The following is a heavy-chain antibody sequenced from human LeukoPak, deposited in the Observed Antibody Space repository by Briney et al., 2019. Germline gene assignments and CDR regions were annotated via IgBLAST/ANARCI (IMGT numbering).Heavy chain of an antibody. Sequence: ASVKVSCKASGYTFTSYYMHWVRQAPGQGLEWMGIINPSGGSTSYAQKFQGRVTMTRDMSTSTAYMELSSLRSEDTAVYYCASPTIFSRDGYNFVYWGQGTLVTVSS. CDR1: GYTFTSYY. CDR2: INPSGGST. CDR3: ASPTIFSRDGYNFVY. J-gene: IGHJ4*02. D-gene: IGHD5-24*01. V-gene: IGHV1-46*01.